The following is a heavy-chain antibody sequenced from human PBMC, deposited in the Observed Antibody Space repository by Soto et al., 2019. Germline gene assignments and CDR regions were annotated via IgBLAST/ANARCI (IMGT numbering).Heavy chain of an antibody. J-gene: IGHJ4*02. CDR3: ARGGNCGGDCYSSYYFDY. D-gene: IGHD2-21*02. V-gene: IGHV1-46*01. CDR1: GYTFTSYY. CDR2: INPSGGST. Sequence: ASVKVSCKASGYTFTSYYMHWVRQAPGQGLEWMGIINPSGGSTSYAQKFQGRVTMTRDTSTSTVYMELSSLRSEDTAVYYCARGGNCGGDCYSSYYFDYWGQGTLVTVSS.